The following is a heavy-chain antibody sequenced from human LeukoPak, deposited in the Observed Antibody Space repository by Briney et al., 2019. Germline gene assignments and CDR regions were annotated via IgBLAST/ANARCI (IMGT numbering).Heavy chain of an antibody. CDR2: IYYSGST. CDR1: GGSISSYY. V-gene: IGHV4-59*01. Sequence: SETLSLTCTVSGGSISSYYWSWIRQPPGKGLEWIGYIYYSGSTNYNPSLKSRVTISVDTSKNQFSLKLSSVTAADTAVYYCARAGTTGTVYYYYMDVWGKGTTVTVSS. D-gene: IGHD1-1*01. CDR3: ARAGTTGTVYYYYMDV. J-gene: IGHJ6*03.